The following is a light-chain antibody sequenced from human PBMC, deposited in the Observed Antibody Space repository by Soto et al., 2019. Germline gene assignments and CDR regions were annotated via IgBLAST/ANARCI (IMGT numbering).Light chain of an antibody. CDR3: QQRSNWAIT. V-gene: IGKV3-11*01. Sequence: EIVLTQSPATLSLSPGERDTLSCRASQSVSSYLAWYQQKPGQAPRLLIYDASNRATGIPARFSGSGSGTDFTLTISSLEPEYFAVYYCQQRSNWAITFGQGTRLEIK. CDR1: QSVSSY. J-gene: IGKJ5*01. CDR2: DAS.